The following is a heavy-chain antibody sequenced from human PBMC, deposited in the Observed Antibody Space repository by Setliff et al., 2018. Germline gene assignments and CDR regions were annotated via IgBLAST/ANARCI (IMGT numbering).Heavy chain of an antibody. J-gene: IGHJ3*02. CDR1: GASINSGHY. Sequence: PSETLSLTCAVSGASINSGHYWGWIRQPPGKGLEWIATIYHRGRKYYNPSLQSRVSVSLDTSKNHFSLRLTSMTAADTAVYYCATPGRDDLDSPFDAFDIWGQGTKVT. V-gene: IGHV4-38-2*01. CDR2: IYHRGRK. D-gene: IGHD3-3*01. CDR3: ATPGRDDLDSPFDAFDI.